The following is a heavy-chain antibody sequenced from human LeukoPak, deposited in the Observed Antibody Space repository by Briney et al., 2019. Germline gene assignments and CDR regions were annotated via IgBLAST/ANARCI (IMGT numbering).Heavy chain of an antibody. Sequence: ASVKVSCKASGYTFTSYYMHWVRQAPGQGLEWMGIINHSGGSTRYAQKFQGRVTMTRDTSTSTVYMELNSLRSEDTAVYYCARDSISGSYYFDYWGQGTLVTVSS. V-gene: IGHV1-46*01. J-gene: IGHJ4*02. CDR3: ARDSISGSYYFDY. CDR1: GYTFTSYY. CDR2: INHSGGST. D-gene: IGHD1-26*01.